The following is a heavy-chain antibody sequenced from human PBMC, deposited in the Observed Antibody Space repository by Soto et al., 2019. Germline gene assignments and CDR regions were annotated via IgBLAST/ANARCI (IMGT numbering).Heavy chain of an antibody. Sequence: VAVIWYDGSNKYYADSVKGRFTISRDNSKNTLYLQMNSLRAEDTAVYYCARESGPYGSGSYLSYWGQGTLVTVSS. CDR3: ARESGPYGSGSYLSY. CDR2: IWYDGSNK. J-gene: IGHJ4*02. D-gene: IGHD3-10*01. V-gene: IGHV3-33*01.